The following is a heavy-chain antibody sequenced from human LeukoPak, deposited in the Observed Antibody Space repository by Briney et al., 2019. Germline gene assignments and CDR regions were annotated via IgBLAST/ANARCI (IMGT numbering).Heavy chain of an antibody. CDR2: ISSSSSTI. V-gene: IGHV3-48*04. Sequence: GGSLRLSCAASGFTFSSYSMNWVRQAPGKGLEWVSYISSSSSTIYYADSVKGRFTIPGDNAKNSLYLQMNSLRAEDTAVYYCARGRDYYDSSLLANTGSVVNLGYWGQGTLVTVSS. CDR3: ARGRDYYDSSLLANTGSVVNLGY. CDR1: GFTFSSYS. J-gene: IGHJ4*02. D-gene: IGHD3-22*01.